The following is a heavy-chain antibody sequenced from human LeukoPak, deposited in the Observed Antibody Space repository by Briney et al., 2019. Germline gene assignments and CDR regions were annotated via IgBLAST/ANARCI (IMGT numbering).Heavy chain of an antibody. CDR1: GFTFSSYA. CDR3: AKDTPPGNYYYYGMDV. V-gene: IGHV3-23*01. CDR2: ISGSGGST. J-gene: IGHJ6*02. Sequence: AGGSLSLSCAASGFTFSSYAMSWVRQAPGKGLEWVSAISGSGGSTYYADSVKGRFTISRDNSKNTLYLQMNSLRAEDTAVYYCAKDTPPGNYYYYGMDVWGQGTTVTVSS.